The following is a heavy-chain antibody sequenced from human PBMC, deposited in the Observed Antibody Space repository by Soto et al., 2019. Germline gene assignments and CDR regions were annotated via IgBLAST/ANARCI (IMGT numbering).Heavy chain of an antibody. V-gene: IGHV4-4*02. CDR1: GGSISSSNW. Sequence: PSETLSLTCAVSGGSISSSNWWSWVRQPPGKGLEWIGEIYHGGSTNYNPSLKSRVTISVDTSKNQFSLKLSSVTAADTAVYYCAYGDSRGPFDSWGQGTLVTVSS. J-gene: IGHJ4*02. CDR2: IYHGGST. D-gene: IGHD4-17*01. CDR3: AYGDSRGPFDS.